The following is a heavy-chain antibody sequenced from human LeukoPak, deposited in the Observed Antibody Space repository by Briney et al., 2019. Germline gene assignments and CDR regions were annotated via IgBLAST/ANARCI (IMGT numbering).Heavy chain of an antibody. CDR2: ISGSGRDI. V-gene: IGHV3-11*04. D-gene: IGHD3-9*01. Sequence: GGSLRLSCVASGFPTKDFYMSWIRQAPGKGLVWLSYISGSGRDIFYADSVEGRFTIYRDDAKNSLYLQMNSLRAEDTAVYYCARWNYDSLTGYYIDYWGQGTLVAVSS. CDR1: GFPTKDFY. CDR3: ARWNYDSLTGYYIDY. J-gene: IGHJ4*02.